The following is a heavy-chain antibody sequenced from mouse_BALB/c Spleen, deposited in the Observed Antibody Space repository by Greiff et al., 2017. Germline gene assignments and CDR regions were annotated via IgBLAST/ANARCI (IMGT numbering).Heavy chain of an antibody. J-gene: IGHJ2*01. Sequence: QVTLKESGPGILQPSQTLSLTCSFSGFSLSTSGMGLGWIHQPSGKGLEWLAHNCWDDDKRYNPALKSRLTISKDTSSNQVFLKIASVDTADTATYYCARIGLDYWGQGTTLTVSS. CDR1: GFSLSTSGMG. CDR3: ARIGLDY. V-gene: IGHV8-8*01. CDR2: NCWDDDK.